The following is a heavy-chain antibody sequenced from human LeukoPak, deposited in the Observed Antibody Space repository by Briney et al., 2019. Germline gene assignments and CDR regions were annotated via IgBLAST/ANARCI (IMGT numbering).Heavy chain of an antibody. CDR1: GSTFSSSG. D-gene: IGHD3-10*01. V-gene: IGHV3-33*01. CDR2: IWYDGSDK. J-gene: IGHJ4*02. CDR3: ASAPYGSGTFLDY. Sequence: GGSLRLSCAASGSTFSSSGMHWVRQAPGKGLEWVAVIWYDGSDKYSADSVKGRFTISRDNSKNTLYLQMNSLRAEDTAVYYCASAPYGSGTFLDYWGQGTLVTVSS.